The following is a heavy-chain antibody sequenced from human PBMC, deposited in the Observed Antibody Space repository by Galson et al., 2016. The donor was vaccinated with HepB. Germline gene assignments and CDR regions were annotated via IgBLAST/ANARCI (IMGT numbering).Heavy chain of an antibody. CDR2: IIPIFDTA. CDR3: ARDHDGGSYHY. V-gene: IGHV1-69*13. D-gene: IGHD1-26*01. CDR1: GGTFSSYG. Sequence: SVKVSCKASGGTFSSYGHSWVRQAPGQGLEWMGGIIPIFDTANYAQKFQGRVTITADESTSTVYMELTSLRSEDTAIYYCARDHDGGSYHYWGQGTLVTVSS. J-gene: IGHJ4*02.